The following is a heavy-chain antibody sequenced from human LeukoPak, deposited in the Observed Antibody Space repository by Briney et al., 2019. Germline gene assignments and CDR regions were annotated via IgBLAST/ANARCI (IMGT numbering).Heavy chain of an antibody. J-gene: IGHJ4*02. CDR1: GYDFTNYY. V-gene: IGHV1-46*01. CDR2: INPNPHEDIT. D-gene: IGHD1-26*01. CDR3: ARDRVGAFFDY. Sequence: GASVKVSCKASGYDFTNYYVHWVRQAPGQGLEWMGIINPNPHEDITTYAQKFQDRVTMTKDPAMSTVYMELCSLTSEDTAVYYCARDRVGAFFDYWGQGTLVTVSS.